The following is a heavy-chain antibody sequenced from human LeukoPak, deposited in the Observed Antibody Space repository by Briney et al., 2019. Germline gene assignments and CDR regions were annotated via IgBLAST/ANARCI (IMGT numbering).Heavy chain of an antibody. CDR3: AKDLVAAAGLFDY. Sequence: GRSLRLSCAASGFTFSSYAMSWVRQAPGKGLEWVSAISGSGGSTYYADSVKGRFTISRDNSKNTLYLQMNSLRAEDTAVYSCAKDLVAAAGLFDYWGQGTLVTVSS. CDR2: ISGSGGST. D-gene: IGHD6-13*01. CDR1: GFTFSSYA. J-gene: IGHJ4*02. V-gene: IGHV3-23*01.